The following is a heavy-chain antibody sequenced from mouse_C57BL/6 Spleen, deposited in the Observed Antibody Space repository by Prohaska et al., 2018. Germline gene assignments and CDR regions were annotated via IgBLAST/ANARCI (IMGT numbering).Heavy chain of an antibody. J-gene: IGHJ2*01. D-gene: IGHD6-5*01. V-gene: IGHV1-15*01. CDR3: TRSYAPNYFDY. CDR1: GYTFTDYE. CDR2: IDPETGGT. Sequence: GASVTLSCKASGYTFTDYEMHWVKQTPVHGLEWIGAIDPETGGTAYNQKFKGKAILTADKSSSTAYMELRSLTSEDSAVYYCTRSYAPNYFDYWGQGTTLTVSS.